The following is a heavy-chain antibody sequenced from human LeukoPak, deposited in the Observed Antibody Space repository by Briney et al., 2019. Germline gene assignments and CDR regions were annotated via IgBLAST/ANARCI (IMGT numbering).Heavy chain of an antibody. CDR1: GYAFTSYY. CDR3: ARDPQRGHSYGYSAFDI. CDR2: INPSGGST. D-gene: IGHD5-18*01. Sequence: ASVKVSCKASGYAFTSYYMHWVRQAPGQGLEWMGIINPSGGSTSYAQKFQGRVTMTRDMSTSTVYMELSSLRSEDTAVYYCARDPQRGHSYGYSAFDIWGQGTMVTASS. V-gene: IGHV1-46*01. J-gene: IGHJ3*02.